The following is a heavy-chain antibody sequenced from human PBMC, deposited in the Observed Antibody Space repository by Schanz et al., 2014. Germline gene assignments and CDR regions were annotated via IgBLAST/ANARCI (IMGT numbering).Heavy chain of an antibody. CDR1: GFTFADYY. D-gene: IGHD6-6*01. CDR3: ARAGQDFEYSSLSPIWYFDL. V-gene: IGHV3-11*01. CDR2: VSSYDTTV. J-gene: IGHJ2*01. Sequence: QVQLLESGGGLFKPGGSLRLSCAGSGFTFADYYMTWIRQAPGKGLEWISYVSSYDTTVSYADSVKGRFTISRDNAKNSVYLQMNSLRVEDTAVYYCARAGQDFEYSSLSPIWYFDLWGRGTLVTVSS.